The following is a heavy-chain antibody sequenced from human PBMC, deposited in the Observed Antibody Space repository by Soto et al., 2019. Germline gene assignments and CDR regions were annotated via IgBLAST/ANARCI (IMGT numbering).Heavy chain of an antibody. D-gene: IGHD1-1*01. J-gene: IGHJ5*02. V-gene: IGHV4-34*01. Sequence: SETLSLTCAVYGGSFSGYYWSWIRQPPGKGLEWIGEINHSGSTNYNPSLKSRVTISVDTSKNQFSLKLSSVTAADTAVFYCAGTLNNWFDPWGQGTLVTVSS. CDR2: INHSGST. CDR3: AGTLNNWFDP. CDR1: GGSFSGYY.